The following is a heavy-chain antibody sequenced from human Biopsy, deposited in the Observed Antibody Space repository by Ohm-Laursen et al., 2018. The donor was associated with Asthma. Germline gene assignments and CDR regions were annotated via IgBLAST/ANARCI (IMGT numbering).Heavy chain of an antibody. V-gene: IGHV3-30*18. J-gene: IGHJ1*01. CDR3: AKGHGDYVFPYFQH. Sequence: SLRLSCSASGFTSSSFGIHWVRQAPGKGLEWVAVISHDGSDKYYADSVKGRFTISRDNSKNTLYLQMNSLRAEDTAVYYCAKGHGDYVFPYFQHWGQGTLVTVSS. CDR1: GFTSSSFG. D-gene: IGHD4-17*01. CDR2: ISHDGSDK.